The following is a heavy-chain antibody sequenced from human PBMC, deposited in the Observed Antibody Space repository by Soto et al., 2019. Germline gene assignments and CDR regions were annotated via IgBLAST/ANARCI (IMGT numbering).Heavy chain of an antibody. J-gene: IGHJ6*02. CDR2: IYSGGST. CDR1: GFTFSNYA. CDR3: ARDGWGEQLVLSDYYYGMDG. Sequence: GGSLRLSCVVSGFTSGFTFSNYAMNWVRQAPGKGLEWVSVIYSGGSTYYADSVKGRFTISRDNSKNTLYLQMNSLRAEDTAVYYCARDGWGEQLVLSDYYYGMDGWGQGTTVTVSS. V-gene: IGHV3-53*01. D-gene: IGHD6-13*01.